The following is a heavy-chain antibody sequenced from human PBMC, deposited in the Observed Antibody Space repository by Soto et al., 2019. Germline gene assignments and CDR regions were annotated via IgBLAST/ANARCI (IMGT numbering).Heavy chain of an antibody. J-gene: IGHJ6*02. CDR2: ISAYNGNT. CDR3: ARDRCSSTSCYLGGGYGMDV. Sequence: ASVKVSCKASGYTFTSYGISWVRQAPGQGLEWMGWISAYNGNTNYAQKLQGRVTMTTDTSTSTAYMELRSPRSDDTAVYYCARDRCSSTSCYLGGGYGMDVWGQGTTVTVSS. D-gene: IGHD2-2*01. CDR1: GYTFTSYG. V-gene: IGHV1-18*04.